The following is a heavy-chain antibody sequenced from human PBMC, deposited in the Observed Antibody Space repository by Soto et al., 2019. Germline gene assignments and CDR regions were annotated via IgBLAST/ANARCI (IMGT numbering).Heavy chain of an antibody. D-gene: IGHD5-18*01. CDR3: ARGGGVTATFDY. V-gene: IGHV4-61*01. CDR2: IYNTGST. J-gene: IGHJ4*02. Sequence: LSLTCSVSGGSVSSGSYYWSWIRQPPGKGLEWIGYIYNTGSTNYNPSLKSRVTMSVDTSKNQFSLKLTSVTAADTAVYYCARGGGVTATFDYWGRGTLVTVSS. CDR1: GGSVSSGSYY.